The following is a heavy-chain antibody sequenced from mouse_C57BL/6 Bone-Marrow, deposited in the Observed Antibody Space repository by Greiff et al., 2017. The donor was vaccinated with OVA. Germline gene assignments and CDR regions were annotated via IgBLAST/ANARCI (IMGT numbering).Heavy chain of an antibody. CDR2: IDPETGGT. D-gene: IGHD1-1*01. Sequence: QVQLQQSGAELVRPGASVTLSCKASGYTFTDYEMHWVQQTPVHGLEWIGAIDPETGGTAYTQKFKGKALLTADKSSSTAYMELRSLTSEDSAVCYSTRRGGHYYGREDYWGQGTTLTVSS. CDR1: GYTFTDYE. CDR3: TRRGGHYYGREDY. J-gene: IGHJ2*01. V-gene: IGHV1-15*01.